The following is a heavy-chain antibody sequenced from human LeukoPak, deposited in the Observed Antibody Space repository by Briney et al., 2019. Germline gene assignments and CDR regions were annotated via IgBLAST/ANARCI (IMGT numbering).Heavy chain of an antibody. CDR3: ARVDSLYYYYGMDV. Sequence: ASVKVSCKASGYTFTGYYMHWVRQAPGQGLEWMGWINPNSGGTNHAQKFQGRVTMTRDTSISTAYMELSRLRSDDTAVYYCARVDSLYYYYGMDVWGQGTTVTVSS. V-gene: IGHV1-2*02. CDR1: GYTFTGYY. CDR2: INPNSGGT. J-gene: IGHJ6*02. D-gene: IGHD2-15*01.